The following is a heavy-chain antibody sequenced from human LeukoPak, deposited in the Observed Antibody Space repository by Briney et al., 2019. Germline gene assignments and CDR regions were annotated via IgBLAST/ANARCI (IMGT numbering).Heavy chain of an antibody. J-gene: IGHJ6*03. Sequence: GGSLRLSCAASGFTFSSFDMHWVRQPTGQGLEWVSTIGTASDTYYPGSVEGRFTLSRDNAKNSLYLQMNSLTAGDTAVYYCARGPPRGKYYYMDVWGKGTMVTVSS. CDR3: ARGPPRGKYYYMDV. CDR2: IGTASDT. D-gene: IGHD1-1*01. V-gene: IGHV3-13*01. CDR1: GFTFSSFD.